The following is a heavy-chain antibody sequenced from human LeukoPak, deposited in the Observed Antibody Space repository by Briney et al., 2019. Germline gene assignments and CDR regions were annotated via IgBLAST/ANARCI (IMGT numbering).Heavy chain of an antibody. J-gene: IGHJ4*02. CDR1: GYTFTDYT. CDR3: AKFRYSYGYPLDY. V-gene: IGHV1-3*01. D-gene: IGHD5-18*01. Sequence: ASVKVSCKASGYTFTDYTMHWLRQAPGQRPDWMGWINGGSGNTKYSPHFQGRVTITRDTSASTAYMELSSLRSEDTAVYYCAKFRYSYGYPLDYWGQGTLVTVSS. CDR2: INGGSGNT.